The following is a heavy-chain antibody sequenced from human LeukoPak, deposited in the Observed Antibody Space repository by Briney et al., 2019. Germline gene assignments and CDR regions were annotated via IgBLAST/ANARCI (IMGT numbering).Heavy chain of an antibody. V-gene: IGHV1-3*03. Sequence: GASVKVSCKASGYTFTTYTIHWVRQATGQRLEWMGWINAGNGNTKYSQEFQDRVTITRDTSASTAYMELSSLRSEDMAVYYCARARYETRIWPKSRYDYYHYMDVWGKGTTVTVSS. CDR2: INAGNGNT. CDR1: GYTFTTYT. CDR3: ARARYETRIWPKSRYDYYHYMDV. D-gene: IGHD3-3*01. J-gene: IGHJ6*03.